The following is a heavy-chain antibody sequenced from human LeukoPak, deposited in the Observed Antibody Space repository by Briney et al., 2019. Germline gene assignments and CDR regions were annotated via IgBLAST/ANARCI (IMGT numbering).Heavy chain of an antibody. CDR1: GGSISSYY. D-gene: IGHD3-22*01. CDR2: IYYSGST. J-gene: IGHJ4*02. Sequence: SETLSLTCTVSGGSISSYYWSWIRQPPGKGLEWIGYIYYSGSTNYNPSLKSRVTISVDTSKNQFSLKLSSVTAADTAVYYCARGRSHYDSSGYLDWGQGTLVTVSS. V-gene: IGHV4-59*01. CDR3: ARGRSHYDSSGYLD.